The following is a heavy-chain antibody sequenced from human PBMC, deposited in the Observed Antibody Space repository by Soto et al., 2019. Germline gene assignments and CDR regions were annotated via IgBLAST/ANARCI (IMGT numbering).Heavy chain of an antibody. J-gene: IGHJ4*02. D-gene: IGHD6-19*01. CDR1: GFTFSSYG. V-gene: IGHV3-30*18. Sequence: QVQLVESGGGVVQPGRSLRLSCAASGFTFSSYGMHWVRQAPGKGLEWVAVISYDGSNKYYADSVKGRFTISRDNSKNTLYLQMNSLRAEDTAVYYCAKEHQWLVGGTNYFDYWGQGTLVTVSS. CDR2: ISYDGSNK. CDR3: AKEHQWLVGGTNYFDY.